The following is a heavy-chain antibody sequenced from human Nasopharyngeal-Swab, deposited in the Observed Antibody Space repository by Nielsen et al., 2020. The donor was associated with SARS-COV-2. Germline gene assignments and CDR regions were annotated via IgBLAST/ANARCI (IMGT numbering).Heavy chain of an antibody. CDR2: IKQDGSEK. CDR3: ARGGVTYYYDSDPSADMDV. D-gene: IGHD3-22*01. Sequence: VRQAPGKGLEWVANIKQDGSEKYYVDSVKGRFTISRDNAKNSLYLQMNSLRAEDTAVYYCARGGVTYYYDSDPSADMDVWGKGTTVTVSS. J-gene: IGHJ6*03. V-gene: IGHV3-7*01.